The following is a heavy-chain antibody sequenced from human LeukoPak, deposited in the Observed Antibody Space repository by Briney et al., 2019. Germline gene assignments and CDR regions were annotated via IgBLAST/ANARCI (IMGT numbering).Heavy chain of an antibody. CDR1: GYTFTSYG. CDR3: ATVGIAAAGTGYYYYMDV. D-gene: IGHD6-13*01. V-gene: IGHV1-18*01. J-gene: IGHJ6*03. Sequence: ASVKVSCKASGYTFTSYGISWVRQAPGQGLEWMGWISAYNGNTNYAQKLQGRVTMTTDTSTSTAYIELRSLRSDDTAVYYCATVGIAAAGTGYYYYMDVWGKGTTVTVSS. CDR2: ISAYNGNT.